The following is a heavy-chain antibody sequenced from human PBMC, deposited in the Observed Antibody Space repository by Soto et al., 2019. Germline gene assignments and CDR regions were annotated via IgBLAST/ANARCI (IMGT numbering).Heavy chain of an antibody. D-gene: IGHD4-17*01. CDR2: ISAYNGNT. Sequence: GASVKVSCKASGYTFTSYGISWVRQAPGQGLEWMGWISAYNGNTNYAQKLQGRVTMTTDTSTSTAYMELRSLRSDDTAVYYCARAKDYGDSYYGMDVWGQGTPVNVSS. CDR1: GYTFTSYG. CDR3: ARAKDYGDSYYGMDV. J-gene: IGHJ6*02. V-gene: IGHV1-18*01.